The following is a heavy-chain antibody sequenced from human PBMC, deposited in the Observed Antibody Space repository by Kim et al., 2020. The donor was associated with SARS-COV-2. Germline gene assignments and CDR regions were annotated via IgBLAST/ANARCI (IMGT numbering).Heavy chain of an antibody. D-gene: IGHD4-17*01. CDR3: ARDLRPAAAFMDV. V-gene: IGHV3-72*01. Sequence: GGSLRLSCAASGFSFSDHYMDWVRQAPGKGLEWVGRIRDKRSRYTKEYAASAQGRFTIARDDAKNSLFLQMNSLQTEDTSVYFCARDLRPAAAFMDVWGKGTTVTVSP. CDR2: IRDKRSRYTK. CDR1: GFSFSDHY. J-gene: IGHJ6*04.